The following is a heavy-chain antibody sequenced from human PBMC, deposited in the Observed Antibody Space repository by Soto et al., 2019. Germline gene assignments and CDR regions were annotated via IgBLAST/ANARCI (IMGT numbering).Heavy chain of an antibody. V-gene: IGHV4-30-4*01. Sequence: LSLTFTVSGASINNNDYYWSWIRQTPGKGLEWIGYVYYSGSTDYIPSLKSRLSMSIDKSQNRFTLKLNSVTAADTATYYCARMSYFYDKWYFDLWGRGTLVTVPQ. CDR1: GASINNNDYY. J-gene: IGHJ2*01. D-gene: IGHD3-22*01. CDR2: VYYSGST. CDR3: ARMSYFYDKWYFDL.